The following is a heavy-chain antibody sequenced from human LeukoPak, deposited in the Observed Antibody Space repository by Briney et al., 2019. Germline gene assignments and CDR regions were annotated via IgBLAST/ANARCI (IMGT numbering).Heavy chain of an antibody. Sequence: GGSLRLSSADSGFTFSSYWLQWVCHAPGKGLVWVSRIKSDGKTNYADSVKGRFTISRDNAKNTVSLRMNSLRAEDTGVYYCARAPSEIGGYYPEWFRHWGEGTLVTVSS. CDR1: GFTFSSYW. V-gene: IGHV3-74*01. J-gene: IGHJ1*01. D-gene: IGHD3-22*01. CDR2: IKSDGKT. CDR3: ARAPSEIGGYYPEWFRH.